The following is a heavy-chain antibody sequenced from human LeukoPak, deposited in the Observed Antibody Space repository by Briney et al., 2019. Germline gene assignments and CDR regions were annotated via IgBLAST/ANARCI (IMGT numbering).Heavy chain of an antibody. Sequence: ASVKVSCKVSGYTLTELSMHWVRQAPGTGLEWMGGFDPEDGETIYAQKFQGRVTMTEDTSTDTAYMELSSLRSEDTAVYYCATAGHYGSGSPTLDYWGQGTLVTVSS. CDR1: GYTLTELS. V-gene: IGHV1-24*01. J-gene: IGHJ4*02. CDR2: FDPEDGET. D-gene: IGHD3-10*01. CDR3: ATAGHYGSGSPTLDY.